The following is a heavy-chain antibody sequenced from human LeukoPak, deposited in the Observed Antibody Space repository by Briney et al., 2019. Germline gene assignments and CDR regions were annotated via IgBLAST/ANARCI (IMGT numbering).Heavy chain of an antibody. Sequence: GESLKISCKGSGYSFTTYWITWVRQMPGKGLEWMGRIDPSDSYTNYSPSFQGHVTISADKSISTAYLQWSGLKASDTAMYYCARVIHLGELSLYDYWGQGTLVTVSS. D-gene: IGHD3-16*02. J-gene: IGHJ4*02. CDR2: IDPSDSYT. CDR3: ARVIHLGELSLYDY. V-gene: IGHV5-10-1*01. CDR1: GYSFTTYW.